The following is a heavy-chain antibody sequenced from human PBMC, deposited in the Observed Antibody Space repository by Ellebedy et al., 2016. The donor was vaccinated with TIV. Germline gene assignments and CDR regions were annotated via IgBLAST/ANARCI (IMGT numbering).Heavy chain of an antibody. V-gene: IGHV1-46*01. CDR2: IKPSVDNS. CDR1: GYIFTDYY. Sequence: AASVKVSCTASGYIFTDYYIHWVRQAPRQGLERVGMIKPSVDNSSYELRFQGRLPMTVDTSTATIFLELTSLRNDDTAIYYCARDGNWNYARFDPWGQGTLVTVSS. J-gene: IGHJ5*02. CDR3: ARDGNWNYARFDP. D-gene: IGHD1-7*01.